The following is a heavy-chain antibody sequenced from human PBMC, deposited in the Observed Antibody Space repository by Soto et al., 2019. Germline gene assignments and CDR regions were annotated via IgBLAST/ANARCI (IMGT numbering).Heavy chain of an antibody. CDR3: AKERTYSVASGFDY. D-gene: IGHD1-26*01. J-gene: IGHJ4*02. Sequence: QVQLVDSGGGVVQPGRSLRLSCAASGFTFTTYGMHWVRRAPSKGLEWVAVISYDGSHAYYADSVKGRFTISRDNSKNTLYLQINSLRAEDTAVYYCAKERTYSVASGFDYWGRGTLVTVSS. V-gene: IGHV3-30*18. CDR2: ISYDGSHA. CDR1: GFTFTTYG.